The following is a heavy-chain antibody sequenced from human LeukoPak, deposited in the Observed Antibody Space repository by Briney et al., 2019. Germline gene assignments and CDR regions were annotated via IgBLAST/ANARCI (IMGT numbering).Heavy chain of an antibody. J-gene: IGHJ6*02. Sequence: PGGSLRLSCAASGFTFSSYSMNWVRQAPGKGLEWVSSISSSSSYIYYADSVKGRFTISRDNAKNSLYLQMNSLRAEDTAVYYCARVPTQRSYYYYGMDVWGQGTTVTVSS. CDR2: ISSSSSYI. V-gene: IGHV3-21*04. CDR3: ARVPTQRSYYYYGMDV. CDR1: GFTFSSYS. D-gene: IGHD5-24*01.